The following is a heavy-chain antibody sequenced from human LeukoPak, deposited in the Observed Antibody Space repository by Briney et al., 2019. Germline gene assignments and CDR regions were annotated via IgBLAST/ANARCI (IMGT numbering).Heavy chain of an antibody. V-gene: IGHV3-48*01. Sequence: GGSLRLSCAASGFTFSNYNMNWVRQAPGKGLEWISYISSSGRTTDYADSVKGRFTISRDNAKNSLYLQMNSLRAEDTAVYYCARDNIVVVVAAPPNYYYYGMDVWGQGTTVTVSS. J-gene: IGHJ6*02. CDR1: GFTFSNYN. CDR3: ARDNIVVVVAAPPNYYYYGMDV. D-gene: IGHD2-15*01. CDR2: ISSSGRTT.